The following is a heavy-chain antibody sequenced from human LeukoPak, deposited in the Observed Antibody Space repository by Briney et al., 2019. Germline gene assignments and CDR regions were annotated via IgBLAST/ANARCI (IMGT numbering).Heavy chain of an antibody. V-gene: IGHV4-61*01. CDR2: IYYSGST. Sequence: SETLSLTCTVSGGSVSSGSYYWSWIRQPPGKGLEWIGYIYYSGSTNYNPSLKSRVTISVDTSKNQFSLKLSSVTAADTAVYYCAREGGFGAMVRGVIHGMDVWGQGTTVTVSS. J-gene: IGHJ6*02. D-gene: IGHD3-10*01. CDR3: AREGGFGAMVRGVIHGMDV. CDR1: GGSVSSGSYY.